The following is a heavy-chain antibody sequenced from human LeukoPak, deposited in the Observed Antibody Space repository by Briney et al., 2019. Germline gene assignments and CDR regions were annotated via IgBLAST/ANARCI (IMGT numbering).Heavy chain of an antibody. Sequence: SETLSLTCTVSGGSISNYYWSWIRQSAGKGLEWIGRIYTSGSTNYNPSLKSRVSMSVDTSKNQFSLRLRSVTAADTAVYYCARESGYYYDTSVYTFDYWGQGILVTVSS. J-gene: IGHJ4*02. V-gene: IGHV4-4*07. D-gene: IGHD3-22*01. CDR2: IYTSGST. CDR1: GGSISNYY. CDR3: ARESGYYYDTSVYTFDY.